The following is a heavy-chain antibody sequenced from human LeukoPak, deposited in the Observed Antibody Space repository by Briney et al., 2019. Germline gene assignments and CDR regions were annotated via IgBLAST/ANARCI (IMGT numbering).Heavy chain of an antibody. V-gene: IGHV3-11*05. CDR2: ISTTSSYT. CDR3: ARENTYGSGTYYYYGIDV. CDR1: GFTFTTYY. J-gene: IGHJ6*02. Sequence: GGSLRLSCAASGFTFTTYYMSWIRQAPGKGLEWVSYISTTSSYTNYADSVKGRFTISRDKAKNSVFLQMNSLRAEATGVYYCARENTYGSGTYYYYGIDVWGQGTTVTVSS. D-gene: IGHD3-10*01.